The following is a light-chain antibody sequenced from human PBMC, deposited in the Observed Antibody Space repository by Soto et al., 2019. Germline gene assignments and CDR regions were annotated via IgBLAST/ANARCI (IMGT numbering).Light chain of an antibody. J-gene: IGLJ1*01. Sequence: QSALTQPPSASGSPGQSVAISCTGTSSDVGGYNYVSWYQQHPGKAPILMIYEVNKRPSGVPDRFSGSKSGNTASLTVSGLQAEDEADYYCSSYAGSSNGFGTGTKVTVL. CDR3: SSYAGSSNG. V-gene: IGLV2-8*01. CDR1: SSDVGGYNY. CDR2: EVN.